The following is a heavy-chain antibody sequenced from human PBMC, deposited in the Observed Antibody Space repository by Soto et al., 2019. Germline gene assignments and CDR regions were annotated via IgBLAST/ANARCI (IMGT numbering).Heavy chain of an antibody. CDR2: IIPIFGTA. Sequence: SVKVSCKASGGTFSSYAISWVRQAPGQGLEWMGGIIPIFGTANYAQKFQGRVTITADESTSTAYMELSSLRSEDTAVYYCARMGYYDILTGLNYYFDYWGQGTLVTVSS. CDR1: GGTFSSYA. D-gene: IGHD3-9*01. V-gene: IGHV1-69*13. J-gene: IGHJ4*02. CDR3: ARMGYYDILTGLNYYFDY.